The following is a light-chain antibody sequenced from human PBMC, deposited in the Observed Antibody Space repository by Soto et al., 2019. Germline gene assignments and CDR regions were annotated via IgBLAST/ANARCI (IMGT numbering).Light chain of an antibody. CDR1: QSDSSSY. CDR3: QQYGSSPLT. CDR2: GAS. V-gene: IGKV3-20*01. J-gene: IGKJ4*01. Sequence: EIVLTQSPGTLSLSPGERATLSCRASQSDSSSYLAWYQQKPGQAPRLLIYGASSRATGIPDRFSGSGSGTDFTLTISRLEPEDFVVYYCQQYGSSPLTFGGGTKVEIE.